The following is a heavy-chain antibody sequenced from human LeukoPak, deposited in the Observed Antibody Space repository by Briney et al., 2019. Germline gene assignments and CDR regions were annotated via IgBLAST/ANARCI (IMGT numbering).Heavy chain of an antibody. D-gene: IGHD2-15*01. J-gene: IGHJ6*02. V-gene: IGHV4-39*01. CDR1: GGSISSSTYY. CDR3: ATSGPGYYYGMDV. CDR2: IYYSGYT. Sequence: SETLSLTCTVSGGSISSSTYYWGWIRQLPGKGLEWIGSIYYSGYTYHNPSLESRVTMSVDTSKNQFSLKLTSVTAADTAVYYCATSGPGYYYGMDVWGQGTTVIVSS.